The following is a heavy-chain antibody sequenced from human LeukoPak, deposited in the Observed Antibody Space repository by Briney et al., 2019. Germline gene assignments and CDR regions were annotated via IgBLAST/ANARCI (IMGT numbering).Heavy chain of an antibody. D-gene: IGHD6-19*01. V-gene: IGHV3-30*03. CDR1: GFTFSSYG. CDR2: ISYDGSNK. CDR3: ARDQVVAVAGDYYYYGMDV. J-gene: IGHJ6*02. Sequence: PGGSLRLSCAASGFTFSSYGMHWVRQAPGKGLEWVAVISYDGSNKYYADSVKGRFTISRDNSKNTLYLQMNSLRAGDTAVYYCARDQVVAVAGDYYYYGMDVWGQGTTVTVSS.